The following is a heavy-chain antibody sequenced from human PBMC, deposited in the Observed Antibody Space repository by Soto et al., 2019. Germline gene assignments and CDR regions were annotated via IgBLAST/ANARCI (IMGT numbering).Heavy chain of an antibody. J-gene: IGHJ4*02. D-gene: IGHD1-20*01. V-gene: IGHV3-23*01. Sequence: EVQLLESGGGLVQPGGSLRLSCAASGFTFSSYAMSWVRQAPGKGLEWVSAISGSGGSTYYADTVKGRFTIYRDNSKHTLYLQKNSLRAEDTAVYYCAKGRGAVAGITGYWGQGTLVTVSS. CDR3: AKGRGAVAGITGY. CDR1: GFTFSSYA. CDR2: ISGSGGST.